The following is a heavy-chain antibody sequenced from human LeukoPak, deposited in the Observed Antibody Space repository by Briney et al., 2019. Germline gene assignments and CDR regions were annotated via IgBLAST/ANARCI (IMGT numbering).Heavy chain of an antibody. CDR2: IYYSGST. Sequence: SETLSLTCTVSGGSISSYYWSWIRQPPGKGLEWIGYIYYSGSTIYNPSLKSRVTISVDTSKNQFSLKLSSVTAADTAVYYCARRLLYHYGLDVWGQRTTVTVSS. D-gene: IGHD3-22*01. CDR1: GGSISSYY. CDR3: ARRLLYHYGLDV. V-gene: IGHV4-59*08. J-gene: IGHJ6*02.